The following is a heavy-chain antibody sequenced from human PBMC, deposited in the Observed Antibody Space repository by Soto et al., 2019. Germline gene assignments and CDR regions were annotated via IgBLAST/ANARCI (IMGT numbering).Heavy chain of an antibody. CDR2: IGSDGTTI. V-gene: IGHV3-48*03. Sequence: GGSLRLSCAASGFTFRSYEMNWVRQAPGKGLEWVSYIGSDGTTIYYADSVKGRFTISRDNTKKSLYLQMNSLRAEDTALYYCARSWNEYFEYCGQGPPVTGSS. CDR3: ARSWNEYFEY. D-gene: IGHD1-1*01. CDR1: GFTFRSYE. J-gene: IGHJ4*02.